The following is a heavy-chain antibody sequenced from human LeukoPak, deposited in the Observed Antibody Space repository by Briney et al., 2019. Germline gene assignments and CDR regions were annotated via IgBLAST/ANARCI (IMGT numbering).Heavy chain of an antibody. CDR2: INHSGST. Sequence: PSETLSLTCAVYGGSFSGYYWSWIRQPPGKGLEWIGEINHSGSTNYNPSLKSRVTISVDTSKNQFSLKLSSVTAADTAVYYCAGPISTDRSEQGRSPKQQLLYFDYWGQGTLVTVSS. D-gene: IGHD6-13*01. V-gene: IGHV4-34*01. J-gene: IGHJ4*02. CDR3: AGPISTDRSEQGRSPKQQLLYFDY. CDR1: GGSFSGYY.